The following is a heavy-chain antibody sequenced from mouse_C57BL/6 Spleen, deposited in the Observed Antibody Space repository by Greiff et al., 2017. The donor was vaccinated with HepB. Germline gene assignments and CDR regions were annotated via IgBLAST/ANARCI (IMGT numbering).Heavy chain of an antibody. CDR1: GYTFTSYW. CDR2: IYPGSGST. CDR3: AGGHYYGSSEYCDV. Sequence: QVQLQQPGAELVKPGASVKMSCKASGYTFTSYWITWVKQRPGQGLEWIGDIYPGSGSTNYNEKFTSKATLTVDTSSSPAYMQLSSLTSEDSAVYYCAGGHYYGSSEYCDVWGTGTTVTVSS. J-gene: IGHJ1*03. D-gene: IGHD1-1*01. V-gene: IGHV1-55*01.